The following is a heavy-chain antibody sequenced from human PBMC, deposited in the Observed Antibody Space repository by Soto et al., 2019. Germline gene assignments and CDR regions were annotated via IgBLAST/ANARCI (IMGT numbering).Heavy chain of an antibody. J-gene: IGHJ6*02. CDR3: ARTMTTVTTYYYYYGMDV. D-gene: IGHD4-4*01. Sequence: ASVKVSCKASGGTFGSNAISWGRQAPGQGLEWMGGIIPMFDIVHFAQKFQGRVTITVDEFTSTAYMELSSLRSEDTAVYYCARTMTTVTTYYYYYGMDVWGQGTTVTVSS. CDR1: GGTFGSNA. V-gene: IGHV1-69*13. CDR2: IIPMFDIV.